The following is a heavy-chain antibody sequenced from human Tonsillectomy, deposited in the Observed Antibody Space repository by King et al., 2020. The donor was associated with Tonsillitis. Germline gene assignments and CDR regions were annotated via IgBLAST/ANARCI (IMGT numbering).Heavy chain of an antibody. CDR2: IIPIFGTA. J-gene: IGHJ4*02. Sequence: VQLVESGAEVKKPGSSVKVSCKASGGTFNSYAISWVRQAPGQGLEWMGGIIPIFGTANYAQKFQGRVTITADETTSTAYMELSSLRSEDTAVYYCAGGQIMRGGYYPQDSYFDYWGRGTLVTVSS. V-gene: IGHV1-69*01. CDR1: GGTFNSYA. CDR3: AGGQIMRGGYYPQDSYFDY. D-gene: IGHD3-3*01.